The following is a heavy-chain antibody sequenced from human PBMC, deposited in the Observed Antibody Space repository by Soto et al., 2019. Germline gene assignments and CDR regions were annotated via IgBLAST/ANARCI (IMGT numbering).Heavy chain of an antibody. Sequence: SVKVSCKASGCTFSSYAISWVRQAPGQGLEWMGGIIPIFGTANYAQKFQGRVTITADESTSTAYMELSSLRSEDTAVYYCARDWTRRGYSDVWVDPWGQGIWVTVSS. CDR1: GCTFSSYA. CDR3: ARDWTRRGYSDVWVDP. J-gene: IGHJ5*02. D-gene: IGHD5-18*01. V-gene: IGHV1-69*13. CDR2: IIPIFGTA.